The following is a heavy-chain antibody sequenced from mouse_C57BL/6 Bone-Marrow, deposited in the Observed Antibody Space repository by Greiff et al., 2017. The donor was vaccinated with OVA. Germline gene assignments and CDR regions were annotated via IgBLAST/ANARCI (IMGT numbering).Heavy chain of an antibody. V-gene: IGHV3-6*01. D-gene: IGHD2-5*01. Sequence: EVKLQESGPGLVKPSQSLSLTCSVTGYSITSGYYWNWIRQFPGNILEWMGYISYDGSTNYTPSLKNRISISRDTSKNQFFLKLNSMTTEDTATYYCASYSKGFDYWGQGTTLTVSS. CDR3: ASYSKGFDY. CDR1: GYSITSGYY. CDR2: ISYDGST. J-gene: IGHJ2*01.